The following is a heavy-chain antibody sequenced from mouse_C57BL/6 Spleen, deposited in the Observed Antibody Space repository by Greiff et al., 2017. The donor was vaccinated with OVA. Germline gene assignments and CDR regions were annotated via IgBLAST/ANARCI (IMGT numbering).Heavy chain of an antibody. CDR3: ARAYYSPAMDY. J-gene: IGHJ4*01. D-gene: IGHD2-12*01. CDR1: GYTFTSYW. V-gene: IGHV1-7*01. Sequence: QVQLQQSGAELAKPGASVKLSCKASGYTFTSYWLHWVKQRPGQGLEWIGYINPSSGYTKYNQKFKDKATLTADKASSTAYMQLSSLTYEDSAVYYCARAYYSPAMDYWGQGTSVTVSA. CDR2: INPSSGYT.